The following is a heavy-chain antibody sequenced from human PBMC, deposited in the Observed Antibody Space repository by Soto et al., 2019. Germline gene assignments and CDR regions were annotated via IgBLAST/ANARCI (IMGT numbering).Heavy chain of an antibody. Sequence: PGEALKISCKGPGYRFPSWFFCSVRHMPGKGLEWMGIIYPGDSDTRYSPSFQGQVTISADKSISTAYLQWSSLKASDTAMYYCARHVSIVLVTTNKETSDMDARGQGDTVPVS. CDR1: GYRFPSWF. V-gene: IGHV5-51*01. D-gene: IGHD1-26*01. CDR2: IYPGDSDT. J-gene: IGHJ6*02. CDR3: ARHVSIVLVTTNKETSDMDA.